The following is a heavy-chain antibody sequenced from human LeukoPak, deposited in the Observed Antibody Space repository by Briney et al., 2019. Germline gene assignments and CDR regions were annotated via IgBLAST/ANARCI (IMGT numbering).Heavy chain of an antibody. Sequence: SETLSLTCTVSGGSISSYYWSWIRQPPGKGLEWIGYIYYSGSTNYNPSLKSRVTISVDTSKNQFSLKLSSVTAADTAVYYCARDRSMVLYGCNEISYYYYYGMDVWGQGTTVTVSS. CDR3: ARDRSMVLYGCNEISYYYYYGMDV. J-gene: IGHJ6*02. CDR2: IYYSGST. V-gene: IGHV4-59*01. D-gene: IGHD4-23*01. CDR1: GGSISSYY.